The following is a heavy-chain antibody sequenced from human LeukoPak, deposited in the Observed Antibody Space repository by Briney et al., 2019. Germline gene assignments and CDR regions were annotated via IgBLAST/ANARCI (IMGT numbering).Heavy chain of an antibody. Sequence: GRSLRLSCAASGFTFSSYAMHWVRQAPGKGLEWVAVISYGGSNKYYADSVKGRFTISRDNSKNTLYLQMNSLRAEDTAVYYCARGPPTPRDYSSGMDVWGKGTTVTVSS. CDR3: ARGPPTPRDYSSGMDV. J-gene: IGHJ6*04. V-gene: IGHV3-30*04. CDR1: GFTFSSYA. CDR2: ISYGGSNK.